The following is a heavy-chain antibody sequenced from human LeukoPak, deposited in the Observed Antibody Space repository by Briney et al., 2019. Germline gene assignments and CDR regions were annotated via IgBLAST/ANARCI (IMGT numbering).Heavy chain of an antibody. CDR3: ARGSPRMITFGGVIVTLSFDY. D-gene: IGHD3-16*02. V-gene: IGHV1-2*02. J-gene: IGHJ4*02. CDR2: INPNSGGT. Sequence: ASVKVSCKASGYTFTGYYMHWVRQAPGQGLEWMGWINPNSGGTNYAQKFQGRVTMTRDTSISTAYMELSRLRSDATAVYYCARGSPRMITFGGVIVTLSFDYWGQGTLVTVSS. CDR1: GYTFTGYY.